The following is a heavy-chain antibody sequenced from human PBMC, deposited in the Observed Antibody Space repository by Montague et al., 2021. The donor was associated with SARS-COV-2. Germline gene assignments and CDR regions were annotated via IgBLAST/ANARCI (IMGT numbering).Heavy chain of an antibody. CDR1: GGSFSDYY. CDR3: ARHYSATLPAVY. V-gene: IGHV4-34*01. CDR2: INQGGST. Sequence: SETLSLTCAVYGGSFSDYYWTWIRQPPGKGLEWIGEINQGGSTRYNPSLTSRVTMSVDTSKNQFSLKVNSVTAADTAVYYCARHYSATLPAVYWGQGTLVTVSS. D-gene: IGHD2-15*01. J-gene: IGHJ4*02.